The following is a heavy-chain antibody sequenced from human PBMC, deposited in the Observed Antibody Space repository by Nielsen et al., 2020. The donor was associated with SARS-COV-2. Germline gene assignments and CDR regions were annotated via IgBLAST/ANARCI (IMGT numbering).Heavy chain of an antibody. V-gene: IGHV3-7*05. CDR2: INQDGSEK. CDR3: AKDGVVAATDYYGMDV. Sequence: GESLKISCTASEFTFNDYWMSWVRQAPGKGLEWVANINQDGSEKDYVDSVKGRFTISRDNSKNTLYLQMNSLRAEDTAVYYCAKDGVVAATDYYGMDVWGQGTTVTVSS. J-gene: IGHJ6*02. D-gene: IGHD2-15*01. CDR1: EFTFNDYW.